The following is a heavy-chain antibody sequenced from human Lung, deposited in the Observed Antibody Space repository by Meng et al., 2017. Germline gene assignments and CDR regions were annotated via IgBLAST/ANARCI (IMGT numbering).Heavy chain of an antibody. CDR2: INHSGST. Sequence: QVQLQQWGAGRLTPSATLALTCVVSGGSFSDSYWSWIRQPPGKGLEWIGEINHSGSTNYNPSLESRATISVDTSQNNLSLKLSSVTAADSAVYYCARGPTTMAHDFDYWGQGTLVTVSS. CDR1: GGSFSDSY. V-gene: IGHV4-34*01. D-gene: IGHD4-11*01. CDR3: ARGPTTMAHDFDY. J-gene: IGHJ4*02.